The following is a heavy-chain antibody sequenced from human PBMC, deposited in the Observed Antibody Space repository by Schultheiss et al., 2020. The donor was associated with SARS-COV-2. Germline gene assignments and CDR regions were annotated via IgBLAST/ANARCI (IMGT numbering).Heavy chain of an antibody. CDR3: ARGHYYDSSGYYYLSHFDY. D-gene: IGHD3-22*01. V-gene: IGHV4-59*01. CDR1: GGSISSYY. CDR2: IYYSGST. J-gene: IGHJ4*02. Sequence: SETLSLTCTVSGGSISSYYWSWIRQPPGKGLEWIGYIYYSGSTNYNPSLKSRVTISVDTSKNQFSLKLSSVTAADTAVYYCARGHYYDSSGYYYLSHFDYWGQGTLVTVSS.